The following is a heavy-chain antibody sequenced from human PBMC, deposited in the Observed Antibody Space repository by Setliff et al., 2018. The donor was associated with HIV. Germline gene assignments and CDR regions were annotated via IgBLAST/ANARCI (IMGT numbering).Heavy chain of an antibody. CDR3: ATGITMAPDY. CDR1: GESFSGYF. Sequence: SETLSLTCAVYGESFSGYFWSWIRQPPGKGLEWIGEINHSGSTNYNPSLRSRVSISVATSKNQFSLKLTSVTAADTAVYYCATGITMAPDYWGQGSPVTVS. D-gene: IGHD1-20*01. V-gene: IGHV4-34*01. CDR2: INHSGST. J-gene: IGHJ4*02.